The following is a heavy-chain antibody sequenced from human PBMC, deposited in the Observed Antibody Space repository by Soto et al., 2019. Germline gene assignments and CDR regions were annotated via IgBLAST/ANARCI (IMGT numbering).Heavy chain of an antibody. J-gene: IGHJ6*02. V-gene: IGHV5-10-1*01. CDR3: ARKLGYFVVVVAATYGMDV. CDR2: IDPSDRYT. CDR1: GYSFPSYW. Sequence: PGESLKISCKGSGYSFPSYWISWVRQRPGKGLGWMGRIDPSDRYTNYSPSFHGHVTISADKSISTAYPQCSSLKASDSAMNYCARKLGYFVVVVAATYGMDVWGQGTTVTVSS. D-gene: IGHD2-15*01.